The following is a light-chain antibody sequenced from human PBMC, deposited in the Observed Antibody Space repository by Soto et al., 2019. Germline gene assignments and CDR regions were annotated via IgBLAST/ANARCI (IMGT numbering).Light chain of an antibody. J-gene: IGKJ5*01. V-gene: IGKV3-15*01. CDR1: QSVSSY. Sequence: EIVLTQSPGTLSLSPGDSATLSCRASQSVSSYLAWYQQKPGQAPRLLIYDTSTRATGIPARFSGSGSGTEFTLTISSLQSEDFAVYYCQQYSKWPPITFGQGTRLEIK. CDR2: DTS. CDR3: QQYSKWPPIT.